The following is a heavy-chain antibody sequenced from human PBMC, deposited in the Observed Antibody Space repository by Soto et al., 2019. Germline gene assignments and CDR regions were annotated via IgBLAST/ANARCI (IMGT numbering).Heavy chain of an antibody. D-gene: IGHD3-22*01. CDR2: ISSSSSYI. J-gene: IGHJ1*01. CDR3: ARNCYYDSSGWRRGGNLEYFQH. CDR1: GFTFSSYS. Sequence: EVQLVESGGGLVKPGGSLRLSCAASGFTFSSYSMNWVRQAPGKGLEWVSSISSSSSYIYYADSVKGRFPISRDNAKNSLYLQMKSLRAEDTAVYYCARNCYYDSSGWRRGGNLEYFQHWGQGTLVTVSS. V-gene: IGHV3-21*01.